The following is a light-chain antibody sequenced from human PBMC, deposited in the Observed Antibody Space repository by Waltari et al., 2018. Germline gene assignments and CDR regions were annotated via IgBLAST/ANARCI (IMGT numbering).Light chain of an antibody. CDR2: GTS. J-gene: IGKJ4*01. CDR1: QRVSSN. CDR3: QQYNNWPPT. Sequence: EIVMTQSPATLSVSPGESATLSCRASQRVSSNLAWYQQKPGQAPRFLIHGTSTRATGIPARFSGSGSATEFTLTISSLQSEDFAVYYCQQYNNWPPTFGGGTKVEIK. V-gene: IGKV3-15*01.